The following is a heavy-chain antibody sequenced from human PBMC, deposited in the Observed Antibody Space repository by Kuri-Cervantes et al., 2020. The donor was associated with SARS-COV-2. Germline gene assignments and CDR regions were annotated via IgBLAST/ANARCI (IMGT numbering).Heavy chain of an antibody. Sequence: GSLRLSCAVYGGSFSGYYWSWIRQPPGKGLEWIGEINHSGSTNYNPSLKSRVTISVDTFKNQFSLKLSSVTAADTAVYYCARGRRGVPATVFDYWGQGTLVTVSS. CDR1: GGSFSGYY. D-gene: IGHD2-2*01. CDR2: INHSGST. CDR3: ARGRRGVPATVFDY. V-gene: IGHV4-34*01. J-gene: IGHJ4*02.